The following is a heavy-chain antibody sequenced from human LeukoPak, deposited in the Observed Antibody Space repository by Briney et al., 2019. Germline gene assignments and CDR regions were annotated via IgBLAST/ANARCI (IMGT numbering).Heavy chain of an antibody. CDR3: ATVPQDIVVVVAAPDY. CDR2: ISGSGGST. Sequence: PGGSLRLSCAASGFTFSSYAMSWVRQAPGKGLEWVSAISGSGGSTYYADSVKGRFTISRDNSKNTLYLQMNSLRAEDTAVYYCATVPQDIVVVVAAPDYWGQGTLVTVSS. V-gene: IGHV3-23*01. J-gene: IGHJ4*02. CDR1: GFTFSSYA. D-gene: IGHD2-15*01.